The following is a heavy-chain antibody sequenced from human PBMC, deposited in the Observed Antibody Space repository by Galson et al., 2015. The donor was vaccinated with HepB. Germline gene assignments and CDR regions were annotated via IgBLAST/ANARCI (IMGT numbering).Heavy chain of an antibody. Sequence: SVKVFCKASGYIFSNYGISWVRQAPGQGLEWMGWVTPYNGNTIYAQKFRGRVTMTIDASTATASMDLKNLRSDDTAVYYCARDRRTSGYWYFDLWGRGTLVSVSS. D-gene: IGHD1-14*01. J-gene: IGHJ2*01. CDR3: ARDRRTSGYWYFDL. CDR2: VTPYNGNT. CDR1: GYIFSNYG. V-gene: IGHV1-18*01.